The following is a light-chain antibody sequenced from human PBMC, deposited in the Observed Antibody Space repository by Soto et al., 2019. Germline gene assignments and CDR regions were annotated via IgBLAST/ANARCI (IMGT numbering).Light chain of an antibody. Sequence: QSALTQPASVSGSPGQSITISCTGTSSDVGGYSYVSWYQQHPGKAPKLMIYDVSNRPSGVSNRSSGSKSGNTASLTISGLQAEDEADYYCRSYTSSTPLVFGGGTQLTVL. CDR2: DVS. CDR1: SSDVGGYSY. J-gene: IGLJ2*01. V-gene: IGLV2-14*03. CDR3: RSYTSSTPLV.